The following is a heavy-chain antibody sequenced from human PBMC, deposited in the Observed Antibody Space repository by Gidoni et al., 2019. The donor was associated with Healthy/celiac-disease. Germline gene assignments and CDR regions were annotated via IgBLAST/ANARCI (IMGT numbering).Heavy chain of an antibody. CDR1: GFTFGDYA. CDR2: IRSKAYGGTT. CDR3: TREGASTQNFDY. Sequence: EVQLVESGGGLVQPGRSLRLSFTASGFTFGDYAMSWFRQASGKGLEWVGFIRSKAYGGTTEYAASVKGRFTISRDDSKSIAYLQMNSLKTEDTAVYYCTREGASTQNFDYWGQGTLVTVSS. J-gene: IGHJ4*02. V-gene: IGHV3-49*03. D-gene: IGHD1-26*01.